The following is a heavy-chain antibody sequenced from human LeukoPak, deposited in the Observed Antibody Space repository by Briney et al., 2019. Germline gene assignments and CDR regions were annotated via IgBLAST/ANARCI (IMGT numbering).Heavy chain of an antibody. D-gene: IGHD6-19*01. CDR3: ASSGWYVGYYYYYGMDV. CDR2: IRQDGSEK. J-gene: IGHJ6*02. V-gene: IGHV3-7*01. Sequence: GSLRLSCAASGFTFSSYWMRWVRQAPGEGVGGVANIRQDGSEKCSVDSVKGQFTISRDNDKNSLYLQMNSLSAEDTAVYYCASSGWYVGYYYYYGMDVWGQGTTVTVSS. CDR1: GFTFSSYW.